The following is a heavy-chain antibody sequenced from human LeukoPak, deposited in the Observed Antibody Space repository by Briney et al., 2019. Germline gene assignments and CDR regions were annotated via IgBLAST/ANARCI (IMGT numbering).Heavy chain of an antibody. J-gene: IGHJ4*02. CDR1: GASINIDTNY. CDR2: VHSGGRT. CDR3: AMYTSDTMFDS. V-gene: IGHV4-39*07. D-gene: IGHD3-3*01. Sequence: PSETLSLTCTVSGASINIDTNYWGWVRQPPGKGLEWIGSVHSGGRTHSNPSLKTRLTMSRDTSQNQFSLQLSSLTAADTAVYFCAMYTSDTMFDSWGQGILVTVSS.